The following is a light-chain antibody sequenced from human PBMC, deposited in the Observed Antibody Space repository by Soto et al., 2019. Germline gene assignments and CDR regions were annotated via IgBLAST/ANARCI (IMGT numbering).Light chain of an antibody. CDR2: LNNDGSH. CDR1: SGHSTNA. J-gene: IGLJ2*01. Sequence: QLVLTQSPSASASLGASVKLTCTLSSGHSTNAIAWHQQQPEKGPRYLMNLNNDGSHSKGDGIPDRFSGSSSGAERYLTSSSLQAEDEADYYCQTWGNGVVIFGGGTKLTVL. CDR3: QTWGNGVVI. V-gene: IGLV4-69*01.